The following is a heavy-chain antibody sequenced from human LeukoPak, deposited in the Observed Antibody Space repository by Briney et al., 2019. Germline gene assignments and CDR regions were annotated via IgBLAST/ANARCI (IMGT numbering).Heavy chain of an antibody. CDR2: INPNSGGT. V-gene: IGHV1-2*02. Sequence: ASVKVSFKASGYTFTGHYMHWVRQAPGQGLEWMGWINPNSGGTNYAQAFQGRVTMTRDTSISTAYMELSRLRSDDTAVYYCARDKEYSSRWDWSDPGGRGTIVTVSS. CDR1: GYTFTGHY. D-gene: IGHD6-13*01. J-gene: IGHJ5*02. CDR3: ARDKEYSSRWDWSDP.